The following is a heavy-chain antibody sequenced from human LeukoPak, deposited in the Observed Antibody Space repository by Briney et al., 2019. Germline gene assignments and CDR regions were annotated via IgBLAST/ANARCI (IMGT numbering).Heavy chain of an antibody. CDR2: ISGSSSST. V-gene: IGHV3-48*02. Sequence: GGSLRLSCAASGFTFSIYSMNWVRQAPGKGLEWVSSISGSSSSTFYADSVKGRFTVSRDNAKNTLYLQMNSLRDEDTAVYYCARNPGGIGDYWGQGTLVTVSS. CDR1: GFTFSIYS. CDR3: ARNPGGIGDY. J-gene: IGHJ4*02. D-gene: IGHD4-23*01.